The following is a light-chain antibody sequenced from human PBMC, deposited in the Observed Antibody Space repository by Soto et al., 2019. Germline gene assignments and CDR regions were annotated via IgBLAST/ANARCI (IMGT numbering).Light chain of an antibody. V-gene: IGLV2-23*01. CDR2: EAV. CDR1: SSDVGSYDL. CDR3: CSYAGSSTLV. J-gene: IGLJ3*02. Sequence: QSVLTQPASVSGSPGQSITISCTGTSSDVGSYDLVSWYQQHPGKAPKLMIYEAVKRPSGVSNRFSGSRSGNTASLTISGLQAEDEADYYCCSYAGSSTLVFGGGTKLTVL.